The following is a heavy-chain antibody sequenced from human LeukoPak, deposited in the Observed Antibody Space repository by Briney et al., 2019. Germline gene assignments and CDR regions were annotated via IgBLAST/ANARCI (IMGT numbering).Heavy chain of an antibody. D-gene: IGHD2-2*01. J-gene: IGHJ4*02. Sequence: GASLQISCKGSGYSFTSYWIGWERQLPGKGLEWMGIIYPGDSDTRYSPSFQGQVTISADKSISTAYLQWSSLKASDTAMYYCARSNGRKVGPFDYWGQGTLVTVSS. CDR1: GYSFTSYW. CDR2: IYPGDSDT. CDR3: ARSNGRKVGPFDY. V-gene: IGHV5-51*01.